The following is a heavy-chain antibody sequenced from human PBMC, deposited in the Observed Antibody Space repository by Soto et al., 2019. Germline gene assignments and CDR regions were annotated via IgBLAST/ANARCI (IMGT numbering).Heavy chain of an antibody. CDR3: VRGHSGLDI. CDR1: GFTSSDYY. J-gene: IGHJ3*02. D-gene: IGHD5-12*01. Sequence: QVQVVESGGGLVKPGGSLRLSCAGSGFTSSDYYMSWIRQIPGKGLEWISYISGGNTIYYIDSVKGRFTLSRDSAKNSLYLQMDSLRAEDTAVYYCVRGHSGLDIWGQGTMVTVSS. CDR2: ISGGNTI. V-gene: IGHV3-11*01.